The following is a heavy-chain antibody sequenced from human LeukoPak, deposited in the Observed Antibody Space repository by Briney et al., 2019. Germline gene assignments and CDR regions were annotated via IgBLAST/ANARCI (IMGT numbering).Heavy chain of an antibody. Sequence: GASVKVSCKASGYTFTSCGISWVRQAPGQGLEWMGWISAYNGNTNYAQKLQGRVTMTTDTSTSTAYMELRSLRSDDTAVYYCAARGYSYGNNIRDYWGQGTLVTVSS. J-gene: IGHJ4*02. CDR2: ISAYNGNT. CDR3: AARGYSYGNNIRDY. CDR1: GYTFTSCG. D-gene: IGHD5-18*01. V-gene: IGHV1-18*01.